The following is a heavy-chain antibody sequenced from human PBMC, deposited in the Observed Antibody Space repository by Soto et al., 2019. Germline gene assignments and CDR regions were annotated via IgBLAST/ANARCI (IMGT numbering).Heavy chain of an antibody. CDR1: GGSVSSGSYF. CDR3: ARTLSGFTYGSRQFYFDY. V-gene: IGHV4-61*09. Sequence: PSETLSLTCTVSGGSVSSGSYFWTWLRQPAGKGLEWIGHVFPGGPTSHNSSLKSRVSMSVDTSKNQFSLTLTSVTAADTAVYYCARTLSGFTYGSRQFYFDYWGQGTLVTVSS. D-gene: IGHD3-10*01. CDR2: VFPGGPT. J-gene: IGHJ4*02.